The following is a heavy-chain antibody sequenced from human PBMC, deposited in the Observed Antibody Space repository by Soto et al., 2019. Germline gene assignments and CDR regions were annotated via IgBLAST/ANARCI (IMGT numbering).Heavy chain of an antibody. CDR2: ISYDGSNK. D-gene: IGHD6-13*01. CDR3: ARGGSAAGLPFDY. Sequence: QVQLGESGGGVVQPGRSLRLSCAASGFTFSSYAMHWVRQAPGKGLEGVAVISYDGSNKYYADSVKGRFTISRNNSKHTLYQQMNSLRAEDTAVYYCARGGSAAGLPFDYWGQGTLVTVSS. CDR1: GFTFSSYA. V-gene: IGHV3-30-3*01. J-gene: IGHJ4*02.